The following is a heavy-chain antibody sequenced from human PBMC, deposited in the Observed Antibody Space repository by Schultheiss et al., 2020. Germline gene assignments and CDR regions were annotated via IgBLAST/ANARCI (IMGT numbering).Heavy chain of an antibody. D-gene: IGHD6-6*01. CDR1: GGSVSSGSYY. CDR3: ARARGDGSYYFDY. CDR2: IYYSGST. V-gene: IGHV4-61*01. J-gene: IGHJ4*02. Sequence: SETLSLTCTVSGGSVSSGSYYWSWIRQPPGKGLEWIGYIYYSGSTNYNPSLKSRVTISVDTSKNQFSLKLSSVTAADTAVYYCARARGDGSYYFDYWGQGTLVTVSS.